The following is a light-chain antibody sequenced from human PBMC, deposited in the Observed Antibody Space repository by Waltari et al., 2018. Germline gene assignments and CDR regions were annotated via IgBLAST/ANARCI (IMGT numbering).Light chain of an antibody. CDR2: EVS. V-gene: IGKV2D-29*01. J-gene: IGKJ2*01. CDR1: QSLLHRDEQTY. Sequence: DIVLTQTPLSLSVTPGQPASISCKASQSLLHRDEQTYLDWYLQKPGQRLQLLIYEVSNRFSGGPGRLSGSGSGTDFTLKISRVEAEDVGVYHCMQSIQLPRTFGQGTKLEI. CDR3: MQSIQLPRT.